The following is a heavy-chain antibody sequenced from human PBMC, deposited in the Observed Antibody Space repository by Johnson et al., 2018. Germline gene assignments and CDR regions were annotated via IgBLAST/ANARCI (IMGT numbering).Heavy chain of an antibody. J-gene: IGHJ4*02. V-gene: IGHV3-33*06. CDR2: IWVDGNNK. CDR3: AKDRRYISASYGSFYFDY. D-gene: IGHD6-19*01. Sequence: QVQLVESGGGVVQXGRTLRLSCAASGFTFSNYGMHWVRQAPGKGLEWVALIWVDGNNKYYGESVKGRFAISRDNSKNTLHLQMNSLRPEDTAVYFCAKDRRYISASYGSFYFDYWGQGTVVTVSS. CDR1: GFTFSNYG.